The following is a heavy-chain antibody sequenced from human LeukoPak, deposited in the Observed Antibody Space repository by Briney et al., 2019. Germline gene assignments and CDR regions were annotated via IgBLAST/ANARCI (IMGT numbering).Heavy chain of an antibody. D-gene: IGHD3-22*01. CDR1: GYSFTSYW. J-gene: IGHJ5*02. V-gene: IGHV5-51*01. Sequence: GESLKISCKGSGYSFTSYWIGWVRQMPGKGLEWMGIIYPGDSDTRYSPSFQGQVTISADKSISTAYLQWSSLKASDTAMYYCARQREYYYDSSGLVGWFDPWGQGTLVTVSS. CDR3: ARQREYYYDSSGLVGWFDP. CDR2: IYPGDSDT.